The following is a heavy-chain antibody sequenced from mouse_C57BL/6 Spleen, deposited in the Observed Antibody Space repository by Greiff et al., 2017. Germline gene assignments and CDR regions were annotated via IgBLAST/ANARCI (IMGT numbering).Heavy chain of an antibody. V-gene: IGHV1-82*01. D-gene: IGHD2-5*01. Sequence: QVQLQQSGPELVKPGASVKISCKASGYAFSSSWMNWVKQRPGKGLEWIGRIYPGDGDTNYNGKFKGKATLTADKSSSTAYMQLSSLTSEDSAVYFCARGYYSNYAFDYWGQGTTLTVSS. CDR2: IYPGDGDT. CDR1: GYAFSSSW. CDR3: ARGYYSNYAFDY. J-gene: IGHJ2*01.